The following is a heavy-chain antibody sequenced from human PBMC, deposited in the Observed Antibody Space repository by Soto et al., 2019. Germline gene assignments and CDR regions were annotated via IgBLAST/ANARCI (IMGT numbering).Heavy chain of an antibody. CDR2: IIPILGIA. J-gene: IGHJ2*01. CDR3: ARDITAAGAWYFDL. Sequence: QVQLVQSGAEVKKPGSSVKVSCKASGGTFSSYTISWVRQAPGQGLEWMGRIIPILGIANYAQKFQGRVTITADKSTSTANMELSSLRSEDTAVYYCARDITAAGAWYFDLWGRGTLVTVSS. V-gene: IGHV1-69*08. CDR1: GGTFSSYT. D-gene: IGHD6-13*01.